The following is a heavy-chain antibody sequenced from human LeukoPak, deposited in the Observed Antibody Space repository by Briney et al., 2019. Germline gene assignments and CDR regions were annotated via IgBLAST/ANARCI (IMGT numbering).Heavy chain of an antibody. J-gene: IGHJ5*02. D-gene: IGHD1-26*01. CDR1: GGLTSSGDYY. V-gene: IGHV4-61*08. Sequence: SETLSLTCTVSGGLTSSGDYYWSWIRQSPAKGLEWIGQVYYSGSTLYSPSLKSRLTISIDTSKNQFSLKLSSVTAADTAVYYCARGIVGEDNWFDPWGQGTLVTVSS. CDR2: VYYSGST. CDR3: ARGIVGEDNWFDP.